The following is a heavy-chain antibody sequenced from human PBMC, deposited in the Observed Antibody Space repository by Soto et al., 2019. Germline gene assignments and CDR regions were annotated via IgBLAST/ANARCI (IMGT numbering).Heavy chain of an antibody. CDR3: ARDLGLSPYYFDY. V-gene: IGHV3-30-3*01. Sequence: GGSLRLSCAASGFTFSSYAMHWVRQAPGKGLEWVAVISYDGSNKYYADSVKGRFTISRDNSKNTLYLQMNSLRAEDTAVYYCARDLGLSPYYFDYWGQGTLVTVS. CDR1: GFTFSSYA. J-gene: IGHJ4*02. CDR2: ISYDGSNK. D-gene: IGHD3-16*01.